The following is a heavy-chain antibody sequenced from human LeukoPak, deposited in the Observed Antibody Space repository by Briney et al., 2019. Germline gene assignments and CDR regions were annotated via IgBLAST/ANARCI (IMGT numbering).Heavy chain of an antibody. CDR2: ISGSSEYI. Sequence: PGGSLRLSCAASGFTFSNYNMNWVRQAPGKGLEWVSFISGSSEYIYYADSVKGRFTISRDNAKNSLYLQLNSLRAEDTAVYYCAREGRSYAFDIWGHGTMVTVSS. D-gene: IGHD4-17*01. V-gene: IGHV3-21*01. CDR1: GFTFSNYN. CDR3: AREGRSYAFDI. J-gene: IGHJ3*02.